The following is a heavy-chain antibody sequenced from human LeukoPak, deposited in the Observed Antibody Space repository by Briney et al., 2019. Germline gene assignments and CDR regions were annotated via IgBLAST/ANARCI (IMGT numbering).Heavy chain of an antibody. D-gene: IGHD3-10*01. Sequence: SETLSLTCTVSGVSISSTSYCWGWIRQPPGKGLEWIGSIYYSGRTYYNPSLKSRLTISVDTPKNQFSLKLSSVTAADTAVYYCAQSLGASTWFGNWFDPWGQGTLVTVSS. J-gene: IGHJ5*02. CDR2: IYYSGRT. CDR1: GVSISSTSYC. CDR3: AQSLGASTWFGNWFDP. V-gene: IGHV4-39*01.